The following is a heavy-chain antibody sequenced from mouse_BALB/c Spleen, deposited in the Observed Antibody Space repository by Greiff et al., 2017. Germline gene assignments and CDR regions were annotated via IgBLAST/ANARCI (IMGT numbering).Heavy chain of an antibody. Sequence: EVKVVESGGGLVKPGGSLKLSCAASGFTFSDYYMYWVRQTPEKRLEWVATISDGGSYTYYPDSVKGRFTISRDNAKNNLYLQMSSLKSEDTAMYYCARDSVVATYWYFDVWGAGTTVTVSS. CDR2: ISDGGSYT. V-gene: IGHV5-4*02. J-gene: IGHJ1*01. CDR1: GFTFSDYY. D-gene: IGHD1-1*01. CDR3: ARDSVVATYWYFDV.